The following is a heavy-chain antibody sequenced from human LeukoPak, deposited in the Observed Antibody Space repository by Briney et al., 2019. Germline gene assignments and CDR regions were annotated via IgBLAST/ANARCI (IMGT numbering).Heavy chain of an antibody. CDR2: ISYDGSNK. Sequence: GGSLRPSCAASGFTFSSYAMHWVRQAPGKGLEWVAVISYDGSNKYYADSVKGRFTISRDNSKNTLYLQMNSLRAEDTAVYYCAREVWAYDTTQALDYWGQGTLVTVSS. CDR1: GFTFSSYA. V-gene: IGHV3-30-3*01. J-gene: IGHJ4*02. CDR3: AREVWAYDTTQALDY. D-gene: IGHD3-22*01.